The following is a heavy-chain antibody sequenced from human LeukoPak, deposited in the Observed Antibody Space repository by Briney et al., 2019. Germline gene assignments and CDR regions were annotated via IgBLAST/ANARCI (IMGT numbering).Heavy chain of an antibody. CDR2: INPSGGST. J-gene: IGHJ4*02. D-gene: IGHD3-10*01. V-gene: IGHV1-46*01. CDR1: GYTFTSYY. Sequence: GASVTVSFKASGYTFTSYYMHWVRQAPGQGLEWMGLINPSGGSTSYAQKFQGRVTMTRDTSTSTVYMELSSLRSEDTAVYYCAVGWGPHGSGSYSPNYWGQGTLVTVSS. CDR3: AVGWGPHGSGSYSPNY.